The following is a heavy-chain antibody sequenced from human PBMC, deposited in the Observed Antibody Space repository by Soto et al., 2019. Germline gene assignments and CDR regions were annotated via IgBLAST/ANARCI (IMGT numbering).Heavy chain of an antibody. CDR2: IIPIFGTA. CDR1: GGTFSSYA. CDR3: ASHSGSSPEGRYYYGMDV. Sequence: QVQLVQSGAEVKKPGSSVKVSCKASGGTFSSYAISWVRQAPGQGLEWMGGIIPIFGTADYAQKFQGRVTITADESTSTAYMELSSLRSADTAVYYCASHSGSSPEGRYYYGMDVWGQATTVTVSS. D-gene: IGHD1-26*01. V-gene: IGHV1-69*12. J-gene: IGHJ6*02.